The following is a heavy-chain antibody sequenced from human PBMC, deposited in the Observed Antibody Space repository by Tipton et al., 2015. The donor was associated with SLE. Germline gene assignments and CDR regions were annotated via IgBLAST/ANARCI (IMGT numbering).Heavy chain of an antibody. D-gene: IGHD6-6*01. CDR3: ARGPGSSSTEPDRESFFYYGMDV. CDR1: GGSIRSDDYY. Sequence: TLSLTCTVSGGSIRSDDYYWTWIRQHPGKGLEWIGHINYGGSTYYKPSLKSRLTISVDTSKNQFSLKLSSVTAADTAVYYCARGPGSSSTEPDRESFFYYGMDVWGQGTTVTVPS. CDR2: INYGGST. J-gene: IGHJ6*02. V-gene: IGHV4-30-4*08.